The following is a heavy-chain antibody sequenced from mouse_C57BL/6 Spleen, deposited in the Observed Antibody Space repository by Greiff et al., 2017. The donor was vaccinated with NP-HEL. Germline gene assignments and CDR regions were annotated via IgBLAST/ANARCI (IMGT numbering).Heavy chain of an antibody. V-gene: IGHV10-1*01. CDR3: VRQELTGTEAMDY. CDR2: IRSKSNNYAT. CDR1: GFSFNTYA. J-gene: IGHJ4*01. D-gene: IGHD4-1*01. Sequence: VQLKESGGGLVQPKGSLKLSCAASGFSFNTYAMNWVRQAPGKGLEWVARIRSKSNNYATYYADSVKDRFTISRDDSESMLYLQMNNLKTEDTAMYYCVRQELTGTEAMDYWGQGTSVTVSS.